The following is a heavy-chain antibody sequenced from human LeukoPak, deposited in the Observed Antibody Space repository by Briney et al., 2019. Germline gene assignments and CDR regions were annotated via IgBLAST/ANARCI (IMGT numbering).Heavy chain of an antibody. J-gene: IGHJ4*02. V-gene: IGHV4-59*01. CDR1: GGSFSGYD. D-gene: IGHD4-17*01. Sequence: PSETLSLTCAVYGGSFSGYDWHWFRQPPGKGLEWIGYIYYSGSTNYNPSLKSRVTISVDTSKNQFSLKLSSVTAADTAVYYCARSEGTVTTHWGQGTLVTVSS. CDR2: IYYSGST. CDR3: ARSEGTVTTH.